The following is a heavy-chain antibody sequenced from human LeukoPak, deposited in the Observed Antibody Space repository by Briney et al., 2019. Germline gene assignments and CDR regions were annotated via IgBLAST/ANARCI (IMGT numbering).Heavy chain of an antibody. D-gene: IGHD7-27*01. CDR3: ASRKLGNDY. J-gene: IGHJ4*02. Sequence: NPSETLSLTCTVSGGSISSSNYYWGWVRQPPGKGLEWIGSIYYRGSTYSNPSLKSRVTISVDTSKNQFSLKLTSVTAADTAVYYCASRKLGNDYWGQGTLVTVSS. CDR2: IYYRGST. CDR1: GGSISSSNYY. V-gene: IGHV4-39*07.